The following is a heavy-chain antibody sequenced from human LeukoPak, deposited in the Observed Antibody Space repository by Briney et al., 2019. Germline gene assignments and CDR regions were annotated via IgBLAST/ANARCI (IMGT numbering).Heavy chain of an antibody. D-gene: IGHD6-19*01. CDR1: GFTFNSYL. V-gene: IGHV3-74*01. CDR2: IESDGSST. J-gene: IGHJ6*02. Sequence: GGSLRLSCAASGFTFNSYLMHWVRQAPGKGLVWVSRIESDGSSTTYADSVKGRFTISRDNAKNTLFLQMDSLRADGTAVYYCARAPGGWYGMDVWGQGTTVTVSS. CDR3: ARAPGGWYGMDV.